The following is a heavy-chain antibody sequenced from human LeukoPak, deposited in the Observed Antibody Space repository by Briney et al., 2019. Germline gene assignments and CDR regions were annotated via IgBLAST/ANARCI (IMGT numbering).Heavy chain of an antibody. CDR1: GFTFSSYA. J-gene: IGHJ6*02. Sequence: GGSLRLSCAASGFTFSSYAMSWVRQAPGKGLEWVSAISGSGGSTYYADSVKGRFTISRDNAKNSLYLQMNSLRAEDTAVYYCARITIFGVVYYYYGMVVWGQGTTVTVSS. D-gene: IGHD3-3*01. V-gene: IGHV3-23*01. CDR3: ARITIFGVVYYYYGMVV. CDR2: ISGSGGST.